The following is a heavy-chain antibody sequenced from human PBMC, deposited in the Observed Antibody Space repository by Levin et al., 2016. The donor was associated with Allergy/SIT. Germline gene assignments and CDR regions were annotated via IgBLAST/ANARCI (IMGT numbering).Heavy chain of an antibody. CDR2: ISYDGSNK. J-gene: IGHJ4*02. D-gene: IGHD2-15*01. CDR3: AKHYCNGDGCDYFDY. CDR1: GFTFGSYA. Sequence: LSLTCAASGFTFGSYAMHWVRQAPGKGLEWVAVISYDGSNKYYADSVKGRFTISRDNSENTLHLQMNSLRAEDTAIYYCAKHYCNGDGCDYFDYWGQGTLVTVSS. V-gene: IGHV3-30*18.